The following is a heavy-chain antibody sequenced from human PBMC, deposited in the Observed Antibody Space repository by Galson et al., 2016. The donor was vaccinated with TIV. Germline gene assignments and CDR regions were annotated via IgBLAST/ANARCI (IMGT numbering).Heavy chain of an antibody. CDR2: INVSGGRT. CDR3: TRGGGYGDVYFDF. V-gene: IGHV3-23*01. J-gene: IGHJ4*02. D-gene: IGHD4-17*01. Sequence: SLRLSCAASRFTFSSYAMSWVRQAPGKGLEWVSAINVSGGRTYYADSVKGRFTISRDNSKNTLYLQMDRLRAEDTAVYYCTRGGGYGDVYFDFWGQGSLVTVSS. CDR1: RFTFSSYA.